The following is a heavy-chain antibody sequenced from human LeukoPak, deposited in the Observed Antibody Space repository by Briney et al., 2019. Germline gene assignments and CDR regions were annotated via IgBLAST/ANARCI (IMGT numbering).Heavy chain of an antibody. CDR2: INHSGST. CDR3: ATDPASWFDP. Sequence: SETLSLTCAVSGYPISSGYYWGWIRQPPGKGLEWIGSINHSGSTFYNPSLKSRVTISIDTSKNQFSLKLSSVTAADTAVYYCATDPASWFDPWGQGTLVTVSS. V-gene: IGHV4-38-2*02. J-gene: IGHJ5*02. CDR1: GYPISSGYY.